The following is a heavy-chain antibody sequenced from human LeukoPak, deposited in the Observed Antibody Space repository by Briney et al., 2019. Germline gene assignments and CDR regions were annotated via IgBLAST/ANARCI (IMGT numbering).Heavy chain of an antibody. D-gene: IGHD3-22*01. J-gene: IGHJ2*01. CDR3: ARDSRGTAPWYFDV. Sequence: SETLSLTCTVSGFVSGESISTYSWSWFRQPAGKGLEWLGRINTSRSTNYNPSLKSRVTISEDKYNNQLSLKLSSVTAADTAVYYCARDSRGTAPWYFDVWGRGTLVTVSS. V-gene: IGHV4-4*07. CDR1: GESISTYS. CDR2: INTSRST.